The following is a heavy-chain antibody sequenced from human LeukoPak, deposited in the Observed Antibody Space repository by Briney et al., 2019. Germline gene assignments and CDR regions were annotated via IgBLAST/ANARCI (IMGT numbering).Heavy chain of an antibody. CDR1: GGSISNGNW. D-gene: IGHD1-26*01. J-gene: IGHJ4*02. CDR3: VRCGSYCLDY. CDR2: IHHTGRT. Sequence: PSGTLSLTCDVSGGSISNGNWWSWVRQPPGKGLEWIGEIHHTGRTNYNPSLKSRVSISVDKSKNQLSLNLNSVTAADTAVYYCVRCGSYCLDYWGQGTLVTVSS. V-gene: IGHV4-4*02.